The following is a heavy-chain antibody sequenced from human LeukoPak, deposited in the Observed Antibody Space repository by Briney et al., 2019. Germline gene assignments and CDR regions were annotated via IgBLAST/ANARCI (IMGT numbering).Heavy chain of an antibody. J-gene: IGHJ4*02. D-gene: IGHD6-19*01. CDR2: ISSSSSTI. Sequence: PGGSLRLSCAASGFTFISYCMSWVRQAPGKGLEWVSYISSSSSTIYYADSVKGRFTISRDNAKNSLYLQMNSLRAEDTAVYYCAKDRIAVAGRGSDYWGQGTLVTVSS. V-gene: IGHV3-48*04. CDR1: GFTFISYC. CDR3: AKDRIAVAGRGSDY.